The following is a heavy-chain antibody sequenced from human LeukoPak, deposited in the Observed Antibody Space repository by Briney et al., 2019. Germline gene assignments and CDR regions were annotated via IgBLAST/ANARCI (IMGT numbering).Heavy chain of an antibody. CDR2: INPTGGST. V-gene: IGHV1-46*02. Sequence: ASVKVSCKASGYTFNKYSISWVRQAPGQGLEWMGLINPTGGSTGYAQKFQGRVTMTRDMSTSTDYMELSSLRSEDTAIYYCARDNSVGDNAWWFDPWGQGTLVTVSS. D-gene: IGHD1-26*01. CDR1: GYTFNKYS. CDR3: ARDNSVGDNAWWFDP. J-gene: IGHJ5*02.